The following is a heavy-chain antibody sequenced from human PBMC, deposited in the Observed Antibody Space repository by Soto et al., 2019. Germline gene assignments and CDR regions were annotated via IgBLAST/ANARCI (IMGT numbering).Heavy chain of an antibody. Sequence: EVQLVESGGGLVQPGGSLRLSCAASGFTFSTYWMSWVRQAPGKGLEWVANIKQDGSEKHYVDSVKGRFTISRDNAKNLLFVQMNSLRVEDTAVYYCARGTYFADASGYFDCWGQGTLVTVSS. CDR2: IKQDGSEK. D-gene: IGHD2-15*01. CDR3: ARGTYFADASGYFDC. J-gene: IGHJ4*02. V-gene: IGHV3-7*01. CDR1: GFTFSTYW.